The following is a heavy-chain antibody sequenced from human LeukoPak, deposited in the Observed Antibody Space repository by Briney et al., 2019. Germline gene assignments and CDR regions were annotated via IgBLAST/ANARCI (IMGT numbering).Heavy chain of an antibody. CDR2: ITSSSSNI. Sequence: GGSLRLSCAASGFAFSSFTINWVRQAPGEGLEWVSSITSSSSNIYYADSVKGRFTLSRDNAKNSLYLQMNSLRAEDTAVYYCARDYYGGYYFDYWGQGTLVTVSS. CDR3: ARDYYGGYYFDY. D-gene: IGHD1-26*01. V-gene: IGHV3-21*01. CDR1: GFAFSSFT. J-gene: IGHJ4*02.